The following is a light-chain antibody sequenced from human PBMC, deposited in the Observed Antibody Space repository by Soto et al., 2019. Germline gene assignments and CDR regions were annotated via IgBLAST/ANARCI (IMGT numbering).Light chain of an antibody. J-gene: IGLJ1*01. CDR3: CSYAGSSTYV. CDR2: EDS. CDR1: SSDFGSYNL. Sequence: QSVLTQPASVSGSPGQSITISFTGTSSDFGSYNLVSWYQQHPGKAPKIMIYEDSKRPSGVSNRFSGSKSGNTASLTISGLQAEDDADYYCCSYAGSSTYVFGTGTKVTVL. V-gene: IGLV2-23*01.